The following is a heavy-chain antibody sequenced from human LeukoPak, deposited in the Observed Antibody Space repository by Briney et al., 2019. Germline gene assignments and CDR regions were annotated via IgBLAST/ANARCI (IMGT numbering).Heavy chain of an antibody. CDR3: ARVGIAAVGHYYYYYMDV. V-gene: IGHV4-59*11. CDR2: IYYSGST. D-gene: IGHD6-13*01. J-gene: IGHJ6*03. Sequence: KPSETLSLTCTVSGGSIRSHYWSWIRQPPGKGLEWIGYIYYSGSTNYNPSLKSRVTISVDTSKNQFSLKLSSVTAADTAVYYCARVGIAAVGHYYYYYMDVWGKGTTVTVFS. CDR1: GGSIRSHY.